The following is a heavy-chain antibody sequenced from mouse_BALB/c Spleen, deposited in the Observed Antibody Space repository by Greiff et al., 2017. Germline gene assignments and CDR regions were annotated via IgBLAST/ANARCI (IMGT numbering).Heavy chain of an antibody. CDR1: GFTFSSYY. J-gene: IGHJ2*01. Sequence: DVKVEESGGGLVKLGGSLKLSCAASGFTFSSYYMSWVRQTPEKRLELVAAINSNGGSTYYPDTVKGRFTISRDNAKNTLYLQMSSLKSEDTALYYCARHDRDYWGQGTTLTVSS. CDR2: INSNGGST. CDR3: ARHDRDY. V-gene: IGHV5-6-2*01.